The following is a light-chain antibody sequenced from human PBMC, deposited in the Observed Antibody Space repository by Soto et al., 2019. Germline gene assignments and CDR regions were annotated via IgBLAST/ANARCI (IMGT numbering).Light chain of an antibody. J-gene: IGLJ3*02. CDR3: CSLAGSNMV. V-gene: IGLV2-11*01. Sequence: QSALTQPRSVSVSPGQSVTISCTGTSSDVGAYNYVSWYQQHPGKAPKLMIYDVRYRPSGVPDRFSGSKSGNTASLTISGLQAEDEADYYCCSLAGSNMVFGGGTKLTVL. CDR1: SSDVGAYNY. CDR2: DVR.